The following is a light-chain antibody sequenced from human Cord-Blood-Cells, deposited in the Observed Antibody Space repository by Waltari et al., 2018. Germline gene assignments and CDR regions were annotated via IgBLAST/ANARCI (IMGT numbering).Light chain of an antibody. V-gene: IGLV2-14*01. CDR2: DVS. CDR1: SSDVGGYNY. J-gene: IGLJ2*01. Sequence: QSALTQPASVSGSPGQSITISCTGTSSDVGGYNYVSWYQQHPGKAPKLMIYDVSNRPSGVSNRFSGPNAGNTASLTISALQAEDEADYYCSSYTSSSTVVFGGGTKLTVL. CDR3: SSYTSSSTVV.